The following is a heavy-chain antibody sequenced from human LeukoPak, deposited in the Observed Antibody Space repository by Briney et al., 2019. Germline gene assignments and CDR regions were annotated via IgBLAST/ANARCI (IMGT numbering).Heavy chain of an antibody. CDR3: SGARDSSSWGSYYYYMDV. D-gene: IGHD6-13*01. Sequence: SETLSLTCAVYGGSFSGYYWSWIRQPPGKGLEWIGEINHSGSTNYNPSLKSRVTISVDTSKNQFSLKLSSVTAADTAVYYCSGARDSSSWGSYYYYMDVWGKGTTVTVSS. V-gene: IGHV4-34*01. CDR2: INHSGST. CDR1: GGSFSGYY. J-gene: IGHJ6*03.